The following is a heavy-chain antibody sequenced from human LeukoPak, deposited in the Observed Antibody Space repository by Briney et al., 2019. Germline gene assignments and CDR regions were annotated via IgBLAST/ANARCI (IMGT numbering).Heavy chain of an antibody. CDR2: SRNKVNGHTT. D-gene: IGHD2-2*01. CDR3: SRGYCSTITCPDFYGMDV. CDR1: GFIFSDYY. J-gene: IGHJ6*02. Sequence: PGGSLRLSCAASGFIFSDYYMDWVRQAPGKGLEWVGRSRNKVNGHTTEYAASVKDRFTILRDDSRNSVYLQMNSLKSEDSAIYYCSRGYCSTITCPDFYGMDVWGQGTTVSVS. V-gene: IGHV3-72*01.